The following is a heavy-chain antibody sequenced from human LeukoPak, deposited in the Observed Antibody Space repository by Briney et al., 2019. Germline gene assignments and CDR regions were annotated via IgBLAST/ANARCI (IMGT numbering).Heavy chain of an antibody. CDR2: IKSKTDGGTT. CDR1: GFTFSNAW. D-gene: IGHD3-3*01. CDR3: TTNHPYYDFWSGYFGYYYYYGMDV. J-gene: IGHJ6*02. Sequence: TGGSLRLSCAASGFTFSNAWMNWVRQAPGKGLEWVGRIKSKTDGGTTDYAAPVKGRFTISGDDSKNTLYLQMNSLKTEDTAVYYCTTNHPYYDFWSGYFGYYYYYGMDVWGQGTTVTVSS. V-gene: IGHV3-15*07.